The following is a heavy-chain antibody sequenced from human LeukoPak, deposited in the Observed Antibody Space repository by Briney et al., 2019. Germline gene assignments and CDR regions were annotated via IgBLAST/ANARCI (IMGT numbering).Heavy chain of an antibody. Sequence: ASVKVSCKASGYTFTSYDISWVRQAPGQGLEWMGGIIPIFGTANYAQKFQGRVTITADESTSTAYMELSSLRSEDTAVYYCARGISVGATTGDYWGQGTLVTVSS. J-gene: IGHJ4*02. CDR3: ARGISVGATTGDY. CDR2: IIPIFGTA. V-gene: IGHV1-69*13. CDR1: GYTFTSYD. D-gene: IGHD1-26*01.